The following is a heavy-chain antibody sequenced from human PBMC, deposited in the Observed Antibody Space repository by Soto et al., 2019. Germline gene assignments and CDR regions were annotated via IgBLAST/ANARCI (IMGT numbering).Heavy chain of an antibody. CDR1: GVPMTNTNY. Sequence: SETLSLTCALSGVPMTNTNYWSWIRQPPGKGLEWIGYIYYSGSTNYNPSLKSRVTISVDTSKNQFSLKLSSVTAADTAVYYCARAPRTAMVCDYWGQGTLVTVSS. CDR3: ARAPRTAMVCDY. CDR2: IYYSGST. V-gene: IGHV4-59*01. J-gene: IGHJ4*02. D-gene: IGHD5-18*01.